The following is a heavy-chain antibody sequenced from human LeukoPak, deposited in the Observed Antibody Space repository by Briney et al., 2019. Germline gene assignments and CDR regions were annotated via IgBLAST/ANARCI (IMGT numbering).Heavy chain of an antibody. CDR1: GFTFSSYA. V-gene: IGHV3-23*01. CDR2: ISGSGGST. J-gene: IGHJ4*02. D-gene: IGHD3-22*01. Sequence: QSGGSLRLSCAASGFTFSSYAMSWVRQAPGKGLEWVSAISGSGGSTYCADSVKGRFTISRDNSKNTLYLQMNSLRAEDTAVYYCAKDIGGLVYYDSSHFDYWGQGTLVTVSS. CDR3: AKDIGGLVYYDSSHFDY.